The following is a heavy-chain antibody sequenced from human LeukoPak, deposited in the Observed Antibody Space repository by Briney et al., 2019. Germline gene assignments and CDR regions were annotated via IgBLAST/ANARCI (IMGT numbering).Heavy chain of an antibody. V-gene: IGHV3-21*01. D-gene: IGHD2-2*03. CDR1: GFTFSSYS. CDR3: ARGGYCSSTSCVAGFDY. CDR2: ISSSSSYI. J-gene: IGHJ4*02. Sequence: GGSLRLSCAASGFTFSSYSMNWVRQAPGKGLEWVSSISSSSSYIYYADSEKGRFTISRDNAKNSLYLQMNSLRAEDTAVYYCARGGYCSSTSCVAGFDYWGQGTLVTVSS.